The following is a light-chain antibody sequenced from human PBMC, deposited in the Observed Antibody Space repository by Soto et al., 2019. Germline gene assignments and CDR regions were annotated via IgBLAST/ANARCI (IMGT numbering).Light chain of an antibody. CDR1: SSDIGGYNY. CDR2: EVS. CDR3: ASYVPTSTVG. V-gene: IGLV2-8*01. Sequence: QSALTQPPSASGSPGQSVTISCTGNSSDIGGYNYFSWYQHHPGKAPKLLIYEVSKRPSGVPDRFSGSNSGNTASLTFSCLQDEDEADYLCASYVPTSTVGFGGGTKLPVL. J-gene: IGLJ2*01.